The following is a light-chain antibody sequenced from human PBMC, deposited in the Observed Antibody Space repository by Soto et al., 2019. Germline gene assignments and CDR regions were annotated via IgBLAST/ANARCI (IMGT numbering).Light chain of an antibody. CDR1: QSVRSK. CDR3: QQYNNWPPIT. CDR2: DAS. J-gene: IGKJ5*01. V-gene: IGKV3-15*01. Sequence: EIVMTQSPGTLSVSPGERATLSCRASQSVRSKLAWYQQKPGQAPRLLIYDASTMDTSIPARFSGSGSGTDSTPAISSLQSENFAVYYCQQYNNWPPITFGQGTRLEIK.